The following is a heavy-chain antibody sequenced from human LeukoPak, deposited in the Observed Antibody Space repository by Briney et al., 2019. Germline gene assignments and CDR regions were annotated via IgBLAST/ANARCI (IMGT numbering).Heavy chain of an antibody. CDR1: GYTLSSYE. D-gene: IGHD3-10*01. V-gene: IGHV3-48*03. J-gene: IGHJ4*02. CDR2: ISSRGKKI. Sequence: GGSLRLSCAPSGYTLSSYEMKGVREAPGGGGEGGSYISSRGKKIYYADCVKGGFNISRENAKNPLYLQMNSLRAEDTAVYYCARCLWFGEPYFDYWGQGTLVTVSS. CDR3: ARCLWFGEPYFDY.